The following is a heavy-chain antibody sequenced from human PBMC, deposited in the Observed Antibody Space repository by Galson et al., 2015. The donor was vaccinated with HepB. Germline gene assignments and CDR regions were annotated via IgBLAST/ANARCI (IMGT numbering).Heavy chain of an antibody. J-gene: IGHJ4*02. CDR2: TFPGDSDT. CDR1: GYDFTNSW. D-gene: IGHD3-3*01. V-gene: IGHV5-51*01. CDR3: GSSLWSGYYTSPFDY. Sequence: QSGAEVKKPGESLTISCKGSGYDFTNSWIGWVRQVPGNGLEWMGTTFPGDSDTRYNPSFQGQITISADTSINTAYLQWTSLKASDSGIYYCGSSLWSGYYTSPFDYWGQGTLVTVSS.